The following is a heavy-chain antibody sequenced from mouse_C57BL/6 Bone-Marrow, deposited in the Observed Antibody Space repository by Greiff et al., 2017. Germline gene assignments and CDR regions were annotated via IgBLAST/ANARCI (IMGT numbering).Heavy chain of an antibody. D-gene: IGHD2-2*01. CDR2: IYPGSGST. CDR1: GYTFTSYW. CDR3: ARGRVTTTYFDV. J-gene: IGHJ1*03. Sequence: QVQLQQSGAELVKPGASVKMSCKASGYTFTSYWITWVKQRPGQGLEWIGDIYPGSGSTNYNEKFKSKATLTVDTSSSTAYMQLSSLTSEDSAVYYCARGRVTTTYFDVWGTGTTVTVSS. V-gene: IGHV1-55*01.